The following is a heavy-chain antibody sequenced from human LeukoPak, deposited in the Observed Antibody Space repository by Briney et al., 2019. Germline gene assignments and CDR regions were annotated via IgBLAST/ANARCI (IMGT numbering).Heavy chain of an antibody. J-gene: IGHJ4*02. V-gene: IGHV7-4-1*02. CDR3: ASFGAHSFDY. D-gene: IGHD3-10*01. CDR1: GYTFTSYA. Sequence: EASVKVSCKTSGYTFTSYAMNWVRQAPGQGLEFMGWINTGTGNPTYAQGFTGRFVFSLDTSVSTAYLQISTLKPEDTVVYYCASFGAHSFDYWGQGTLVTVSS. CDR2: INTGTGNP.